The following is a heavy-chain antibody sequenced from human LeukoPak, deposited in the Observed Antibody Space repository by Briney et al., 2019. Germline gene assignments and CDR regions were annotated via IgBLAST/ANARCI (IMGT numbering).Heavy chain of an antibody. Sequence: PSETLSLTCAVYGGSFSGYYWSWIRQPPGKGLEWIGEINHSGSTNYNPSLKSRVTISVDTSKNQFSLKLSSVTAADTAVYYCARGLRITIFGVVIMTPADYWGQGTLVTVSS. CDR2: INHSGST. V-gene: IGHV4-34*01. D-gene: IGHD3-3*01. CDR3: ARGLRITIFGVVIMTPADY. J-gene: IGHJ4*02. CDR1: GGSFSGYY.